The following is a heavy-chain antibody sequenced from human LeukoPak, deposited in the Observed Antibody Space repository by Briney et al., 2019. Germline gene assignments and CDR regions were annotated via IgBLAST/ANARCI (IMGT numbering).Heavy chain of an antibody. J-gene: IGHJ4*02. CDR2: IYPGDSDT. V-gene: IGHV5-51*01. CDR1: GYSFTSYW. Sequence: PGESLKISCKGSGYSFTSYWMGWVRQMPGKGLEWIGIIYPGDSDTRYSPSFQGQVTISADKSISTAYLQWSNLKASDTAMYYCARRDYYDSSGYYSLFDHWGQGTLVSVPS. D-gene: IGHD3-22*01. CDR3: ARRDYYDSSGYYSLFDH.